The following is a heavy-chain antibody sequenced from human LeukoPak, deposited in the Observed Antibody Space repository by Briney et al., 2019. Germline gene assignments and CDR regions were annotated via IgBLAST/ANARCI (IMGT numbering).Heavy chain of an antibody. Sequence: GGSLRLSCAASGFTFSSYSMNWVRQAPGKGLEWVAVISYDGSNKYYADSVKGRFTISRDNSKNTLYLQMNSLRAEDTAVYYCAKDQRITFFGVARGVMDVGGKGTTVPVSS. V-gene: IGHV3-30*18. D-gene: IGHD3-3*01. CDR2: ISYDGSNK. J-gene: IGHJ6*04. CDR3: AKDQRITFFGVARGVMDV. CDR1: GFTFSSYS.